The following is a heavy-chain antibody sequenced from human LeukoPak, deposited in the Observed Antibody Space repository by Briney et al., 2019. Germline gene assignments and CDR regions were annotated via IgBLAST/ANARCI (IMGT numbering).Heavy chain of an antibody. V-gene: IGHV4-38-2*02. CDR3: ARGVDY. J-gene: IGHJ4*02. Sequence: TSETLSLTCSVSGYSISSGYYWGWIRQPPGKGLEWIGNIYRSGNTHYSPSLKSRVTISVDTSKNQFSLKLSSVTAADTAVYYCARGVDYWGQGALVTVSS. CDR2: IYRSGNT. CDR1: GYSISSGYY.